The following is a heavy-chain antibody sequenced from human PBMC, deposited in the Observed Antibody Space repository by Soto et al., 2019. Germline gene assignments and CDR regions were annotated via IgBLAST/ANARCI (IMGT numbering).Heavy chain of an antibody. V-gene: IGHV3-9*01. J-gene: IGHJ6*02. Sequence: VRLVESGGGLVQPGRSLRLSCAASGFTFDDYAMHWVRQAPGKGLEWVSGISWNSGSIGYPDSVKGRFTISRYNAKNCLYVQMNSLCAENAALYYCGKDIASNCYEGVGYYYGIDVWGLGGTVAVSS. CDR1: GFTFDDYA. CDR2: ISWNSGSI. D-gene: IGHD1-1*01. CDR3: GKDIASNCYEGVGYYYGIDV.